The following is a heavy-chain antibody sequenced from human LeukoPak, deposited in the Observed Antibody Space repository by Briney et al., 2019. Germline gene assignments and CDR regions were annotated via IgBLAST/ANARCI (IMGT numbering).Heavy chain of an antibody. D-gene: IGHD5-12*01. CDR2: IYHSGST. V-gene: IGHV4-4*02. Sequence: SGTLSPTCAVSGGSISSSNWWSWVRQPPGKGLEWIGEIYHSGSTNYSPSLKSRVTISVDKSKNQFSLKLSSVTAADTAVYYCARAPGYSGYGFFDYWGQGTLVTVSS. J-gene: IGHJ4*02. CDR1: GGSISSSNW. CDR3: ARAPGYSGYGFFDY.